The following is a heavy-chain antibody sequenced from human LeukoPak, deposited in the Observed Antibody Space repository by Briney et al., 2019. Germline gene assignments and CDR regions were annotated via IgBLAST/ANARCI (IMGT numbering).Heavy chain of an antibody. CDR2: IYHSGST. J-gene: IGHJ5*02. CDR1: GGSISSSNW. Sequence: SGTLSLTCAVSGGSISSSNWWSWVRRPPGKGLEWIGEIYHSGSTNYNPSLKSRVTISVDKSKNQFSLKLSSVTAPDTAVYYCARDLRSSGWSVDPWGQGTLVTVSS. CDR3: ARDLRSSGWSVDP. D-gene: IGHD6-19*01. V-gene: IGHV4-4*02.